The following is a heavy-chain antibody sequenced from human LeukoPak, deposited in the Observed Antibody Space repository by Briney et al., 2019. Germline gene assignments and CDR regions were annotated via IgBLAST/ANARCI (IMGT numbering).Heavy chain of an antibody. Sequence: SETLSLTCTVSGGSISKSNYYWGWIRQHPGKGLEWIGSIFYSGGTYYNPSLKRRVTISVDTSKNQFSLKLSSVTAADTAVYYCAREWLPKNDAFDIWGQGTMATVSS. D-gene: IGHD3-22*01. CDR1: GGSISKSNYY. CDR3: AREWLPKNDAFDI. CDR2: IFYSGGT. V-gene: IGHV4-39*07. J-gene: IGHJ3*02.